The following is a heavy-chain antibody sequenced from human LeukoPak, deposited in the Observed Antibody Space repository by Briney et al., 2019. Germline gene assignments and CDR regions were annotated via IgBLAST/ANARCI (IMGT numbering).Heavy chain of an antibody. CDR1: GGTFSRYA. D-gene: IGHD3-22*01. CDR2: ITPMFGTA. J-gene: IGHJ4*02. Sequence: SVKVSCKASGGTFSRYAISWVRQAPGQGLEWMGEITPMFGTANYAQKFQGRVTITAHESSSTAYMELSSLRSEDTAVYYCARDASIYDNSAYYYLWWGQGTLVTVSS. CDR3: ARDASIYDNSAYYYLW. V-gene: IGHV1-69*13.